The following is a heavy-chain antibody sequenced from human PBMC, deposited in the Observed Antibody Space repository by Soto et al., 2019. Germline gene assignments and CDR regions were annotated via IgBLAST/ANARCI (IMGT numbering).Heavy chain of an antibody. J-gene: IGHJ4*02. D-gene: IGHD4-17*01. V-gene: IGHV2-5*02. CDR3: AHCADYGGTDY. CDR1: GFSLSTSGVG. CDR2: IYWDDDK. Sequence: QITLKESGPTLVKPTQTLTLTCTFSGFSLSTSGVGVGWIRQPPGKALEWLALIYWDDDKRYSPSLKSRLTNTKDATKNRVALTMTNMDPVDTATYYCAHCADYGGTDYWGQGTLVTVSS.